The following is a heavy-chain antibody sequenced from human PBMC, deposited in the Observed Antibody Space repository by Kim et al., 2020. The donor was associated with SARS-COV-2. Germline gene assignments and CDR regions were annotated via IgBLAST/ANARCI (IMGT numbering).Heavy chain of an antibody. Sequence: ASVKVSCKASGYTFTSYGISWVRQAPGQGLEWMGWISAYNGNTNYAQKLQGRVTMTTDTSTSTAYMELRSLRSDDTAVYYCAREDYNWNYKGWFDPWGQGTLVTVSS. CDR2: ISAYNGNT. V-gene: IGHV1-18*04. D-gene: IGHD1-7*01. CDR1: GYTFTSYG. CDR3: AREDYNWNYKGWFDP. J-gene: IGHJ5*02.